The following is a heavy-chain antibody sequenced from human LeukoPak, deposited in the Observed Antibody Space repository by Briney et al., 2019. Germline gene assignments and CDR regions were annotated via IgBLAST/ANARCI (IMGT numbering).Heavy chain of an antibody. J-gene: IGHJ4*02. CDR3: ARAEGAMEQQLVLSFDY. CDR2: INPNSGGT. D-gene: IGHD6-13*01. CDR1: GYTFTGYY. Sequence: ASVKVSCKASGYTFTGYYMHWVRQAPGQGLEWMGWINPNSGGTNYAQRFQGRVTMTRDTSISTAYMELSRLRSDDTAVYYCARAEGAMEQQLVLSFDYWGQGTLVTVSS. V-gene: IGHV1-2*02.